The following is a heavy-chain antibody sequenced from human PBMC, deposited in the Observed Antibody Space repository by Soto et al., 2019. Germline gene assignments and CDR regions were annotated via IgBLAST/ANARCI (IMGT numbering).Heavy chain of an antibody. V-gene: IGHV1-2*02. CDR3: ARDRQWLVHGNYYYGMDV. Sequence: ASVKVSCKASGYTFTGYHLHWVRQAPGQGLEWMGWINPNSGGTNYTQKFQGRVTMTRDTSISTAYMELSRLRSDDTAVYYRARDRQWLVHGNYYYGMDVWGQGTTVTVPS. CDR2: INPNSGGT. CDR1: GYTFTGYH. J-gene: IGHJ6*02. D-gene: IGHD6-19*01.